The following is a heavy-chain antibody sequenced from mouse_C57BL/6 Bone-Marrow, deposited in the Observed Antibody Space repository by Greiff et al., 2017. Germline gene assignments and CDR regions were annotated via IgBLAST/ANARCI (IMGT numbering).Heavy chain of an antibody. CDR2: ISNGGGSP. D-gene: IGHD1-1*02. Sequence: EVQRVESGGGLVQPGGSLKLSCAASGFTFSDYYMYWVRQTPEKRLEWVAYISNGGGSPYYPDTVKGRFTISRDNAKNTLYLQMSRLKSEDTAMYYCARRGMVPFAYWGQGTLVTVSA. CDR3: ARRGMVPFAY. V-gene: IGHV5-12*01. J-gene: IGHJ3*01. CDR1: GFTFSDYY.